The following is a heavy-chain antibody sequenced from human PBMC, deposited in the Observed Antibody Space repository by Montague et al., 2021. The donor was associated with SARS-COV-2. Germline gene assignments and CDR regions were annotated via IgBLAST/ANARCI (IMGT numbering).Heavy chain of an antibody. CDR2: VHYTGST. V-gene: IGHV4-59*01. Sequence: SETLSLTCTVSGGSISSYYWSWIRQSPGEGLEWIGYVHYTGSTKYNPSLKTRVTLTLDTPKNHFSLKLSSVTAADTAVYYCARAQNTCFIANCVNYFEVWGLGALVTVSS. CDR3: ARAQNTCFIANCVNYFEV. CDR1: GGSISSYY. J-gene: IGHJ4*02. D-gene: IGHD1-1*01.